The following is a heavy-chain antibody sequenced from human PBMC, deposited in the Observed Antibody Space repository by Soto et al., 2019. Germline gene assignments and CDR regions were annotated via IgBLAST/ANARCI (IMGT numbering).Heavy chain of an antibody. CDR3: ARGITMIVAVQGDAPGKYYFDS. CDR2: INHSGST. V-gene: IGHV4-4*02. Sequence: LSLTCAVSGDSITSSNCWSWVLQRPVKVLEWIGEINHSGSTNYNPSLKSRVTVSVDTSKNQFSLKLRSVTAADTSLYYCARGITMIVAVQGDAPGKYYFDSWGHGTLVTVSS. CDR1: GDSITSSNC. D-gene: IGHD3-22*01. J-gene: IGHJ4*01.